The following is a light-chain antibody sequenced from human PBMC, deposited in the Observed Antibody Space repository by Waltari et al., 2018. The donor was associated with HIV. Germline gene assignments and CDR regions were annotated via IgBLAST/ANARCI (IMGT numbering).Light chain of an antibody. V-gene: IGLV2-23*02. CDR2: EVS. CDR1: SSDVGGFNL. CDR3: CSYAGSSSYV. J-gene: IGLJ1*01. Sequence: QSALTQPASVSGSPGQSITISCSGTSSDVGGFNLVSWYQQHPGKAPKLMIYEVSERPSGVSNRFSGSKSRNTASLTISGLQAEDEAEYYCCSYAGSSSYVFGSGTKVTVL.